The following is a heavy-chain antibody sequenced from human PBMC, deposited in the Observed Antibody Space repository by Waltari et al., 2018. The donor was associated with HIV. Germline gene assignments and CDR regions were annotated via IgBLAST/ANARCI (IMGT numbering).Heavy chain of an antibody. CDR3: ARALTGSEAFDS. V-gene: IGHV2-70*15. CDR1: GFSLTTSGMC. J-gene: IGHJ3*01. Sequence: QVTLRESGPALVNSTQTLTLTCSFSGFSLTTSGMCVSWIRQTPGKALEWLARIDWDDDKYYTTSLGTRLTVSKDTSRNQVILTMKNVDPEDTGTYYCARALTGSEAFDSWGQGTTVTVSS. CDR2: IDWDDDK. D-gene: IGHD7-27*01.